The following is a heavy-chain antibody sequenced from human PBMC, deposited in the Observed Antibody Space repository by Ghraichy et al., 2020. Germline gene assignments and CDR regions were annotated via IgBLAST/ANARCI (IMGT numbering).Heavy chain of an antibody. CDR1: GFTFSSYA. D-gene: IGHD3-22*01. Sequence: GESLNISCAASGFTFSSYAMHWVRQAPGKGLEYVSAISSNGGSTYYANSVKGRFTISRDNSKNTLYLQMGSLRAEDMAVYYCAREEYDSSGYYYDYWGQGTLVTVSS. V-gene: IGHV3-64*01. CDR3: AREEYDSSGYYYDY. CDR2: ISSNGGST. J-gene: IGHJ4*02.